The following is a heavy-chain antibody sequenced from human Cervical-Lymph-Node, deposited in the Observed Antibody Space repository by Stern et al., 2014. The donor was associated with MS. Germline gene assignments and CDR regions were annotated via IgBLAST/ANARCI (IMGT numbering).Heavy chain of an antibody. CDR2: ISKDGRGT. CDR3: ASEDYDYNMDV. J-gene: IGHJ6*02. Sequence: EVQLVESGGGLVQPGGSLRLSCVGSGFIFGSYAMSWVRQAPGKGLEWVSTISKDGRGTHYADSVKGRFTISRDNAKNTLFLQMNSLRGEDTAIYYAASEDYDYNMDVWGQGTTVTVSS. V-gene: IGHV3-23*04. CDR1: GFIFGSYA.